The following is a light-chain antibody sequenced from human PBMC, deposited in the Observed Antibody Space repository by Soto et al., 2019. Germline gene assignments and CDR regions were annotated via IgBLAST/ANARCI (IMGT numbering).Light chain of an antibody. J-gene: IGKJ2*01. Sequence: DIQMTQSPSTLSASVGDRVTITCRASQSISSWLAWYQQKPGKAPKALIYKASSLESEVPSRFSGSGSRPEFTLTITSMQPDDFATYSWQQSNGLYTLGHGPRWRSN. CDR1: QSISSW. CDR3: QQSNGLYT. CDR2: KAS. V-gene: IGKV1-5*03.